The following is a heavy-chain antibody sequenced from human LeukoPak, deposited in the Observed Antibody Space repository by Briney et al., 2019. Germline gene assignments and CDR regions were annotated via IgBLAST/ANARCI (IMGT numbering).Heavy chain of an antibody. V-gene: IGHV3-21*01. CDR2: ISSSSKYI. D-gene: IGHD2-21*01. Sequence: GESLRLSCAASGFSLGTYSRNWVRRPPGKGLEWVSSISSSSKYIFYADSVRGRFTISRDNAKNSLFLQMNSLRAEDTAVYFCAREGIAVSGSDLWGQGTLVTVSS. J-gene: IGHJ4*02. CDR1: GFSLGTYS. CDR3: AREGIAVSGSDL.